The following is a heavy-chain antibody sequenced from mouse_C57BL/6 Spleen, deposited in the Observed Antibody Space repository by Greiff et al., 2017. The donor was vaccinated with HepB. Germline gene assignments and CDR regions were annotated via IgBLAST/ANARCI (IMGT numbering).Heavy chain of an antibody. CDR1: GYTFTDYN. CDR2: INPNNGGT. V-gene: IGHV1-22*01. Sequence: VQLQQSGPELVKPGASVKMSCKASGYTFTDYNMHWVKQSHGKSLEWIGYINPNNGGTSYNQKFKGKATLTVNTSSSTAYMELRSLTSEDSAVYYCSRTPPFTAMDYWGQGTSVTVSS. CDR3: SRTPPFTAMDY. J-gene: IGHJ4*01.